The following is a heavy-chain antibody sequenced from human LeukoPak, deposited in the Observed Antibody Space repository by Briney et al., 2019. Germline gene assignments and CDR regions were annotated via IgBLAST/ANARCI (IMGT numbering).Heavy chain of an antibody. CDR1: GYSISIGYY. D-gene: IGHD4-17*01. CDR2: IYHSGST. J-gene: IGHJ4*02. V-gene: IGHV4-38-2*01. Sequence: SETLSLTCAVSGYSISIGYYWGWIRQPPGKGLEWIGSIYHSGSTYYNPSLKSRVTISVDTSKNQFSLKLSSVTAADTAVYYCARHDYGDCLDYWGQGTLVTVSS. CDR3: ARHDYGDCLDY.